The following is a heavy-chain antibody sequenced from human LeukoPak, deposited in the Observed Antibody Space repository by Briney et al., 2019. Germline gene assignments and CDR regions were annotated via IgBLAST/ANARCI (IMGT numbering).Heavy chain of an antibody. V-gene: IGHV5-51*01. CDR2: IYPGDSDT. D-gene: IGHD5-18*01. J-gene: IGHJ4*02. CDR1: GYNFTTEW. CDR3: ARVWVDTAMANFDY. Sequence: GESLKISCKVSGYNFTTEWIVWVRQMPGKGLEPIGIIYPGDSDTRYSPSFQGQVTISADKSINTAYLQWASLRASDTAMYYCARVWVDTAMANFDYWGQGTLVTVSS.